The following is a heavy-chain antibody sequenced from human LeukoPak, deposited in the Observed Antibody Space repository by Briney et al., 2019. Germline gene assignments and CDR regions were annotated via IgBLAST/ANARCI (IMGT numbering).Heavy chain of an antibody. J-gene: IGHJ6*02. CDR3: ARDQYDFWSGYYGMDV. V-gene: IGHV3-48*03. Sequence: GGSLRFSCAASGFTFSSYEMNCVREAPGKGREWVSNISSSGSTIYYADSVKGRFTISRDNAKNSLYLQMNSLRAEDTAVYYCARDQYDFWSGYYGMDVWGQGTTVTVSS. D-gene: IGHD3-3*01. CDR2: ISSSGSTI. CDR1: GFTFSSYE.